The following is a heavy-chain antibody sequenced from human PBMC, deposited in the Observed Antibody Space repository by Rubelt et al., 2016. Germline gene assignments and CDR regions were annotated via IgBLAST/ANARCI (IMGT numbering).Heavy chain of an antibody. CDR2: AFSNGNT. D-gene: IGHD1-7*01. CDR3: ARDYFGTPGNWFNP. CDR1: GGSISSYY. J-gene: IGHJ5*02. V-gene: IGHV4-4*07. Sequence: QVQLQESGPGLVKPSETLSLTCTVSGGSISSYYWSWIRQSAAKGLEWIGRAFSNGNTMYNPSLESRVTVSVDTSKKPFSLTLTSVTAADTAIYYCARDYFGTPGNWFNPWGQGVLVTVSS.